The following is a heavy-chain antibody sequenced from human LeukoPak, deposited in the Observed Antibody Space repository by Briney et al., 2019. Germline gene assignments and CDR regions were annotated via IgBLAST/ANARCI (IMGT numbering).Heavy chain of an antibody. J-gene: IGHJ4*02. CDR1: GFNFSIYS. CDR3: VRDDDRPDNGLDY. V-gene: IGHV3-48*01. CDR2: ISRSSTTI. D-gene: IGHD3-22*01. Sequence: GGSLRLSCAASGFNFSIYSMNWVRQAPGKGLEWVSYISRSSTTIYYADSVKGRFTISRDNSKNTLYLQMNSLRAEDTAVYYCVRDDDRPDNGLDYWGQGTLVTVSS.